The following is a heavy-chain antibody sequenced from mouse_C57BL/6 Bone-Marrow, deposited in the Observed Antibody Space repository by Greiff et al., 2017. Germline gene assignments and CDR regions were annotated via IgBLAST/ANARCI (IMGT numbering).Heavy chain of an antibody. CDR3: ARTGIYYYGSSHY. CDR2: IDPSDSYT. Sequence: VQLQQPGAELVRPGTSVKLSCKASGYTFTSYWMHWVKQRPGQGLEWIGVIDPSDSYTNYNQKFKGKATLTVDTSSSTAYMQLSSLTSEDSAVYYCARTGIYYYGSSHYWGQGTTLTVSS. CDR1: GYTFTSYW. V-gene: IGHV1-59*01. J-gene: IGHJ2*01. D-gene: IGHD1-1*01.